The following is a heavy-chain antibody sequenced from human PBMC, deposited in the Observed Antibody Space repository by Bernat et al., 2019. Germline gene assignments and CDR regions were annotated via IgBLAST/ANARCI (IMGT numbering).Heavy chain of an antibody. J-gene: IGHJ6*02. D-gene: IGHD6-19*01. Sequence: EVQLLESGGGLVQPGGSLRLSCAASGFTFSSYAMSWVRQAPGKGLGWVSAISGSGGSTYHADSLKGRFTISRDNSKNTLYLQMNSLRAEDTAVYYCAKDPIQQWLVSSLRGGYYYGMDVWGQGTTVTVSS. CDR3: AKDPIQQWLVSSLRGGYYYGMDV. CDR2: ISGSGGST. V-gene: IGHV3-23*01. CDR1: GFTFSSYA.